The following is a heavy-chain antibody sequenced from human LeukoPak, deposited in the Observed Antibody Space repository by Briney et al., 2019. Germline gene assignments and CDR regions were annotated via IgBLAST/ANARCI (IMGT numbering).Heavy chain of an antibody. J-gene: IGHJ5*02. D-gene: IGHD3-22*01. CDR1: GFTFSSYE. Sequence: GGSLRLSCAASGFTFSSYEMNWVRQAPGKGLEWVSYISSSGSTIYYADSVKGRFTISRDNAKNSLYLQMNSLRAEDTAVYYCARDRSYYDGAWFDPWGQGTLVTVSS. CDR2: ISSSGSTI. V-gene: IGHV3-48*03. CDR3: ARDRSYYDGAWFDP.